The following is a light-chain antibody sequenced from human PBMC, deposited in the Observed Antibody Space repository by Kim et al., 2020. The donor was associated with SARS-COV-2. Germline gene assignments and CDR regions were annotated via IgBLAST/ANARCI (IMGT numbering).Light chain of an antibody. CDR2: QDS. CDR3: QAWDSSTAV. J-gene: IGLJ3*02. Sequence: LSPGQTASITCSGDKLGAQYACWYQTKPGQSPVLVIYQDSKRPSGIPERFSGSNSGNTATLTISGTQAMDEADYYCQAWDSSTAVFGGGTQLTVL. V-gene: IGLV3-1*01. CDR1: KLGAQY.